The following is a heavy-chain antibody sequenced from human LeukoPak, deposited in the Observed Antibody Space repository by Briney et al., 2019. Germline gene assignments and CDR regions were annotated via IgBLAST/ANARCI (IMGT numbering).Heavy chain of an antibody. CDR1: GYTLTDLS. Sequence: ASVKVSCKVSGYTLTDLSLHWVRQAPGKGLEWMGGLDPEDGEMIYSQKFQGRVTMTEDTSTDIAYMEMSSLRSEDTAVYYCATGRTKWDLLNYWGQGTLATVSS. J-gene: IGHJ4*02. D-gene: IGHD1-26*01. CDR3: ATGRTKWDLLNY. CDR2: LDPEDGEM. V-gene: IGHV1-24*01.